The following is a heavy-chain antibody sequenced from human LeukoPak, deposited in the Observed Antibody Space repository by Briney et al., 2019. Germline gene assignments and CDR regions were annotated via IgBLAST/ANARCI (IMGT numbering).Heavy chain of an antibody. J-gene: IGHJ6*03. CDR1: GGTFSSYA. V-gene: IGHV1-69*06. Sequence: GASVKVSCKASGGTFSSYAISWVRQAPGQGLEWMGGIIPIFGTANYAQKFQGRVTITADKSTSTAYMELSSLRSEDTAVYYCARDSLSFGVVIGEFLHYMDVWGKGTTVTVSS. CDR3: ARDSLSFGVVIGEFLHYMDV. D-gene: IGHD3-3*01. CDR2: IIPIFGTA.